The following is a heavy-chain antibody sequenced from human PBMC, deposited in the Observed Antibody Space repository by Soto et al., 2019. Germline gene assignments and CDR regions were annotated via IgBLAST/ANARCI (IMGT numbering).Heavy chain of an antibody. V-gene: IGHV3-33*01. Sequence: QVQLVESGGGVVQPGRSLRLSCAASGFTFNNYGMHWVRQAPGKGLEWLAVICNDGSNSSYANSVKVRFTISRDNSKNTLYLQMRILRAEDTAVYYCARRQIPPPTRGAANARGGMDVWGQGTTVTVSS. CDR3: ARRQIPPPTRGAANARGGMDV. CDR1: GFTFNNYG. CDR2: ICNDGSNS. J-gene: IGHJ6*02. D-gene: IGHD6-13*01.